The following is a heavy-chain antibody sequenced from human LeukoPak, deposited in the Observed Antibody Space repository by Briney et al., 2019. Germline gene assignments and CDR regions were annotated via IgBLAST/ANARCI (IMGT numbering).Heavy chain of an antibody. D-gene: IGHD3-3*01. CDR3: ARVAQKNYDFWSGYYTGVNYYYYYGMDV. Sequence: SETLSLTCTVSGGSISSYYWSWIRQPPGKGLEWIGYIYYSGSTNYNPSLKSRVTVSVDTSKNQFSLKLSSVTAADTAVYYCARVAQKNYDFWSGYYTGVNYYYYYGMDVWGQGTTVTVSS. CDR1: GGSISSYY. V-gene: IGHV4-59*12. J-gene: IGHJ6*02. CDR2: IYYSGST.